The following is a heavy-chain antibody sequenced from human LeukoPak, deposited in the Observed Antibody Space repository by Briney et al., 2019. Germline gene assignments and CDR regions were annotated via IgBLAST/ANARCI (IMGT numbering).Heavy chain of an antibody. CDR3: AKVRAVVRGVICAFDI. CDR2: ISGSGGST. CDR1: GFTFSDYY. V-gene: IGHV3-23*01. Sequence: PGGSLRLSCAASGFTFSDYYMNWIRQAPGKGLEWVSYISGSGGSTYYADSVKGRFTISRDNSKNTLYLQMNSLRAEVTAVYYCAKVRAVVRGVICAFDIWGQGTMVTLSS. D-gene: IGHD3-10*01. J-gene: IGHJ3*02.